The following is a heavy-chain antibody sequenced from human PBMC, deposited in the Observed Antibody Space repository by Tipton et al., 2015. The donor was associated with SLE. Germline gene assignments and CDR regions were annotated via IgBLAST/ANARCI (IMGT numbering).Heavy chain of an antibody. CDR1: GFTVSKNY. CDR2: IYSDDKT. CDR3: ARDQLGNLDY. D-gene: IGHD7-27*01. J-gene: IGHJ4*02. V-gene: IGHV3-53*05. Sequence: SLRLSCAVSGFTVSKNYMSWVRQAPGKGLEWVSVIYSDDKTCYADSVKGRFTISRDNSKNTLYLQMNSLRTEDTAVYFCARDQLGNLDYWGQGTRVTVSA.